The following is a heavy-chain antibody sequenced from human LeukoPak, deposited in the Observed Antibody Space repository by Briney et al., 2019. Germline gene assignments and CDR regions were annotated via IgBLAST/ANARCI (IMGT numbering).Heavy chain of an antibody. CDR3: ARGRLSSGWYGIDY. Sequence: SETLSLTCTVSGGSISSDYWSWIRQPAGKGLEWIGRIYSSGSTKYNPSLKSRVTMSVDTSKDQFSLKLSSVTAADTAVYYCARGRLSSGWYGIDYWGQGTLVTVSS. J-gene: IGHJ4*02. D-gene: IGHD6-19*01. V-gene: IGHV4-4*07. CDR1: GGSISSDY. CDR2: IYSSGST.